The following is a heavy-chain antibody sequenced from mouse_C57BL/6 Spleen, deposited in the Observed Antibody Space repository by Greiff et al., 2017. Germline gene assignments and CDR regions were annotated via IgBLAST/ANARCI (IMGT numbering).Heavy chain of an antibody. Sequence: QVHVKQPGAELVRPGSSVKLSCKASGYTFTSYWMDWVKQRPGQGLEWIGNIYPSDSETHYNQKFKDKATLTVDKSSSTAYMQLSSLTSEDSAVYYCARSGSLRRGFAYWGQGTLVTVSA. CDR3: ARSGSLRRGFAY. D-gene: IGHD2-12*01. J-gene: IGHJ3*01. CDR1: GYTFTSYW. CDR2: IYPSDSET. V-gene: IGHV1-61*01.